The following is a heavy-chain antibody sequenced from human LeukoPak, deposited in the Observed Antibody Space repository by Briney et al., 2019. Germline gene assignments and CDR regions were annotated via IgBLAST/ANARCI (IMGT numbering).Heavy chain of an antibody. V-gene: IGHV3-23*01. CDR3: SYGGSALSGAFDI. Sequence: GGSLRLSCAVSGFTFSRYAMRWVRQDPARGREGGSAITYRGGSTYYTDSLKGRFTISRDNSKNTLYLQMNPLRAEDTAVYYCSYGGSALSGAFDIWGQGTMVTVSS. CDR1: GFTFSRYA. D-gene: IGHD4/OR15-4a*01. CDR2: ITYRGGST. J-gene: IGHJ3*02.